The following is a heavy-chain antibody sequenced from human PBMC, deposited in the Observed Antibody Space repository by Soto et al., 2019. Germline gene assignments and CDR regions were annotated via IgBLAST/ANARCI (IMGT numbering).Heavy chain of an antibody. D-gene: IGHD3-3*01. J-gene: IGHJ3*02. CDR1: GYTFTSYD. V-gene: IGHV1-8*01. CDR3: ASPARNYDFWSGYSFDI. Sequence: QVQLVQSGAEVKKPGASVKVSCKASGYTFTSYDINWVRQATGQGLEWMGWMNPNSGNTGYAQKCQGRVTMTRNTSISTAYMELSSLRSEETAVYYCASPARNYDFWSGYSFDIWGQGTMVTVSS. CDR2: MNPNSGNT.